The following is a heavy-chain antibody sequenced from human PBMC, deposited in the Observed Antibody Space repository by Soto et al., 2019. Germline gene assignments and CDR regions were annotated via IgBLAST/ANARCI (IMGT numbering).Heavy chain of an antibody. V-gene: IGHV1-69*01. CDR2: IIPIFGTA. CDR3: ARGPNCSGGSCYFSYFDY. Sequence: QVQLVQSGAEVKKPGSSVKVSCKASGGTFSNYAISWVRQAPGQGLEWMGGIIPIFGTANYAQKFQGRVTITTDESTRTAYMELSSRRSEDTAVYYCARGPNCSGGSCYFSYFDYWGQGTLVTVSS. J-gene: IGHJ4*02. D-gene: IGHD2-15*01. CDR1: GGTFSNYA.